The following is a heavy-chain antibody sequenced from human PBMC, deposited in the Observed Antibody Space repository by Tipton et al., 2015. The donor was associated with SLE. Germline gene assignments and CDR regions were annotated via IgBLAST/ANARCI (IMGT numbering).Heavy chain of an antibody. CDR3: ATDPYSSGWTLDY. Sequence: SLRLSCAASGFTFSSYAMSWVRQAPGKGLEWVSAISGSGGSTYYADSVKGRFTISRDNSKNTLYLQMNSLRAEDTAVYYCATDPYSSGWTLDYWGQGTLVTVSS. CDR2: ISGSGGST. CDR1: GFTFSSYA. V-gene: IGHV3-23*01. D-gene: IGHD6-19*01. J-gene: IGHJ4*02.